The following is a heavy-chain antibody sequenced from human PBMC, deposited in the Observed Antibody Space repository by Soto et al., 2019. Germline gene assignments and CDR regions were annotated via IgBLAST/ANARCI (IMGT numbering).Heavy chain of an antibody. CDR3: ARAYGELELPRSSWFDP. D-gene: IGHD1-7*01. V-gene: IGHV1-18*01. J-gene: IGHJ5*02. Sequence: VSVKVSCKASGYTFTSYGISWVRQAPGQGLEWMGWISAYNGNTNYAQKLQGRVTMTTDTSTSTAYMELRSLRSDDTAVYYCARAYGELELPRSSWFDPWGQGTLVTVSS. CDR2: ISAYNGNT. CDR1: GYTFTSYG.